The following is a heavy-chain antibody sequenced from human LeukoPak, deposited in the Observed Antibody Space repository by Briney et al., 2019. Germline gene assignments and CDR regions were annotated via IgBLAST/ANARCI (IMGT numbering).Heavy chain of an antibody. CDR3: ARSRYYRLYAFDI. D-gene: IGHD1-14*01. Sequence: HAGGSLRLSCAASGFTFSSYAMHWVRQAPGKGLEYVSAISSNGGSTYYANSVKGRFTISRDNSKNTLYLQMGSLRAEDMAVYYCARSRYYRLYAFDIWGQGTMVTVSS. V-gene: IGHV3-64*01. CDR1: GFTFSSYA. J-gene: IGHJ3*02. CDR2: ISSNGGST.